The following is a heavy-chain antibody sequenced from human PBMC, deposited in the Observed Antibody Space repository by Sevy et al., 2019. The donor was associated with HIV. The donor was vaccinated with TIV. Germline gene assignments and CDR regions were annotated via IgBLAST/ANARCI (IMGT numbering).Heavy chain of an antibody. Sequence: GGSLRLSCAASGFTFTSYGMHWVRQAPGKGLEWVAFIRDDGSIKSYAESVKGRVTISRDNSKNTVYLEMDSLTGEDTAVYYCAKDSTSVSLYYNSRGYGALRSYFDSWGQGALVTVSS. D-gene: IGHD3-22*01. CDR2: IRDDGSIK. V-gene: IGHV3-30*02. CDR3: AKDSTSVSLYYNSRGYGALRSYFDS. J-gene: IGHJ4*02. CDR1: GFTFTSYG.